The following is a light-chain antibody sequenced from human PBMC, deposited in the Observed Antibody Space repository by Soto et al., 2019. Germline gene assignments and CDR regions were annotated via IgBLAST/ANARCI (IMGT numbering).Light chain of an antibody. V-gene: IGKV3-20*01. CDR1: QSVGRRY. CDR2: DTS. CDR3: QYQGT. J-gene: IGKJ4*01. Sequence: IVLTQSPGTLFLSPGERATLSCRASQSVGRRYLAWYQQKPGQAPRLLIYDTSERASDIPDTFSGSGSGTDFTLTISRLVPEDFAVYYCQYQGTFGGGTKVEIK.